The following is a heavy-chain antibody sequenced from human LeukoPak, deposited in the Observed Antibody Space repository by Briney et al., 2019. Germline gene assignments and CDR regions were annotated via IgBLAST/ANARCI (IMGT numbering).Heavy chain of an antibody. CDR3: ARRLERHHDFYY. D-gene: IGHD1-1*01. V-gene: IGHV1-18*01. CDR1: GYTFTTYG. J-gene: IGHJ4*02. Sequence: GASVKVSCKASGYTFTTYGISWLRQAPGQGLEWMGWISAYNGNTNYARKFQGRVTMTTDTSTTTAYMELRSLRSDDTAVYYCARRLERHHDFYYWGQGTLVTVSS. CDR2: ISAYNGNT.